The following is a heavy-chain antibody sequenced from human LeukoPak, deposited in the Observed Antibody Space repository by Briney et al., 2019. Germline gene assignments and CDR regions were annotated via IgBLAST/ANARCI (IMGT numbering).Heavy chain of an antibody. J-gene: IGHJ5*02. CDR1: GYTFTGYY. D-gene: IGHD2-2*02. V-gene: IGHV1-2*04. Sequence: ASVRVSCKASGYTFTGYYMHWVRQAPGQGLEWMGWINPNSGGTNYAQKFQGWVTMTRDTSISTAYMELSRLRSDDTAVYYCTRGEDIVVVPAAISRFDPWGQGTLVTVSS. CDR2: INPNSGGT. CDR3: TRGEDIVVVPAAISRFDP.